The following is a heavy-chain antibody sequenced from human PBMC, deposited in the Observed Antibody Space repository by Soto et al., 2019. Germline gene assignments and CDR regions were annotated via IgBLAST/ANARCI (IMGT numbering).Heavy chain of an antibody. CDR3: TRGNHPYDFWSGYPGPYFDY. V-gene: IGHV3-49*03. CDR1: GFTFGDYA. Sequence: GGSLRLSCTASGFTFGDYAMSWFRQAPGKGLEWVGFIRSKAYGGTTEYAASVKGRFTISRDDSKSIAYLQMNSLKTEDTAVYYCTRGNHPYDFWSGYPGPYFDYWGQGTLVTVSS. J-gene: IGHJ4*02. D-gene: IGHD3-3*01. CDR2: IRSKAYGGTT.